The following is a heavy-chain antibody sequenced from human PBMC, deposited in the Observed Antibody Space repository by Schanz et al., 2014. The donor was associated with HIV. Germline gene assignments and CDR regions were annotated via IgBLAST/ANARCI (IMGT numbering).Heavy chain of an antibody. Sequence: QVQMVESGGGVVQPGRSLRLSCAASGFTFSNFAMHWVRQAPGKGLEWAAVIWYDGSYKYYADSVKGRFTISRDNPKNTLYLQMNSLRAEDTAIYYCARSHDWAGTDAFDIWGQGTMVTVSS. J-gene: IGHJ3*02. CDR3: ARSHDWAGTDAFDI. CDR2: IWYDGSYK. CDR1: GFTFSNFA. D-gene: IGHD6-19*01. V-gene: IGHV3-33*01.